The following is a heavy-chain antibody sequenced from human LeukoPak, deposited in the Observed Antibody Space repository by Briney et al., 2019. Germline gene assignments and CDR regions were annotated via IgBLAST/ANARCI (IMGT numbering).Heavy chain of an antibody. CDR2: IRYDGSNK. Sequence: GGSLRLSCAASGFTFSSYGMHWVRQAPGKGLEWVAFIRYDGSNKYYADSVKGRFTISRDNSKNTLYLQMNSLRAEDTAVYYCAKERGVVVTAIRYFDYWGQGTLVTASS. D-gene: IGHD2-21*02. J-gene: IGHJ4*02. V-gene: IGHV3-30*02. CDR1: GFTFSSYG. CDR3: AKERGVVVTAIRYFDY.